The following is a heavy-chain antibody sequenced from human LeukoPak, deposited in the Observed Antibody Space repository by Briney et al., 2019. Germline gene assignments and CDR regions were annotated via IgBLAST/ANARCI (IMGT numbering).Heavy chain of an antibody. Sequence: SETLSLTCAVYGGSFSDYWGWIRQPPGKGLEWIGEINHSGRTYYNPSLKSRVTISVDTSKNQFSLNLSSVTAADTVVYYCARDVVVVPAAIHYGMDVWGQGTTVTVSS. J-gene: IGHJ6*02. D-gene: IGHD2-2*01. CDR3: ARDVVVVPAAIHYGMDV. V-gene: IGHV4-34*01. CDR1: GGSFSDY. CDR2: INHSGRT.